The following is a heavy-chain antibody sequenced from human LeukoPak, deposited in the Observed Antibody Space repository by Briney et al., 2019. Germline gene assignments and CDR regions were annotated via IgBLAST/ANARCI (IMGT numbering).Heavy chain of an antibody. CDR3: ARGLWFGVLLGGYYYYIDV. CDR1: GDSFSSNSAA. V-gene: IGHV6-1*01. J-gene: IGHJ6*03. CDR2: AYYRSKLFN. D-gene: IGHD3-10*01. Sequence: SQTLSLTCAISGDSFSSNSAAWNWIRLSPSRGLEWLGGAYYRSKLFNDYAVSVRGRITINPDTSKNQFSLQLNSVTPEDTAVYYCARGLWFGVLLGGYYYYIDVWGKGTTVTVSS.